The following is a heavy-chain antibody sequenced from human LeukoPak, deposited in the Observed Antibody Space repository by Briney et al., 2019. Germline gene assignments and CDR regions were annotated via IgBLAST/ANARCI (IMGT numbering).Heavy chain of an antibody. CDR2: ISGSGGST. D-gene: IGHD6-6*01. CDR1: GFTFSDYY. CDR3: AKASIAARPDYFDY. J-gene: IGHJ4*02. Sequence: GGSLRHSCAASGFTFSDYYMSWVRQAPGKGLEWVSAISGSGGSTYYADSVKGRFTISRDNSKNTLYLRMNSLRAEDTAVYYCAKASIAARPDYFDYWGQGTLVTVSS. V-gene: IGHV3-23*01.